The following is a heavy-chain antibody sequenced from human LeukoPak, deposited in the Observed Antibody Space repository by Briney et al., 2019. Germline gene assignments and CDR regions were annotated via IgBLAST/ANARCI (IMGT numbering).Heavy chain of an antibody. Sequence: SETLSLTCTVSGGSISSGSYYWSWIRQPAGKGLEWIGRIYTSGSTNYNPSLKSRVTISVDTSKNQFSLKLSSVTAADTAVYYCARGMLGTPEPIDSWGQGNLVTVSS. CDR1: GGSISSGSYY. J-gene: IGHJ4*02. V-gene: IGHV4-61*02. CDR3: ARGMLGTPEPIDS. CDR2: IYTSGST. D-gene: IGHD1-14*01.